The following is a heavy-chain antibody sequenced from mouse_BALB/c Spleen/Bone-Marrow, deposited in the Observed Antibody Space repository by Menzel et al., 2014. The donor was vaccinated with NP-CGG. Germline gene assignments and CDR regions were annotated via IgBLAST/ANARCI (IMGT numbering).Heavy chain of an antibody. CDR3: ARNFGLAWFAY. CDR2: IWSGGST. CDR1: GFSLTSYG. V-gene: IGHV2-2*02. D-gene: IGHD4-1*01. Sequence: VHLVESGPGLVQPSQGLSIPCTVSGFSLTSYGVHWVRQSPGKGLEWLGVIWSGGSTDYNAAFISRLSISKDNSKSQVFFKMNSLQANDTAIYYCARNFGLAWFAYWGQGTLVTASA. J-gene: IGHJ3*01.